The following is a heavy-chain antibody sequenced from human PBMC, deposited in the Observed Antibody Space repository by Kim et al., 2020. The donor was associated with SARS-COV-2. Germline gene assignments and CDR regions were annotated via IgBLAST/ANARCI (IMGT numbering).Heavy chain of an antibody. CDR1: GGSFSGHF. Sequence: SETLSLTCAVYGGSFSGHFWTWIRQPPGKGLEWIGEVYHSGSTNYNPSLKSRVTISVDMSKNQFYLKLTSVTAADTAVYYCARGPSAIMVGYYKYYYYG. CDR3: ARGPSAIMVGYYKYYYYG. J-gene: IGHJ6*01. CDR2: VYHSGST. V-gene: IGHV4-34*01. D-gene: IGHD3-9*01.